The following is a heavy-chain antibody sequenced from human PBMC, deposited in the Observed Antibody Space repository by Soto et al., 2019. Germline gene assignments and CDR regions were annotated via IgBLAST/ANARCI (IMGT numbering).Heavy chain of an antibody. V-gene: IGHV3-23*01. J-gene: IGHJ4*02. CDR3: AKNQERELPRVIDF. CDR2: MSDSSSTT. D-gene: IGHD1-7*01. Sequence: EVRLLESGGGLVKPGGSLRLSCATSGLTFSNYAMSWVRQAPGGGLEWVSSMSDSSSTTYYADSVRGRFTISRDRSKNTLYLQMSSLRAEDTALYYCAKNQERELPRVIDFWGQGTLVTVSS. CDR1: GLTFSNYA.